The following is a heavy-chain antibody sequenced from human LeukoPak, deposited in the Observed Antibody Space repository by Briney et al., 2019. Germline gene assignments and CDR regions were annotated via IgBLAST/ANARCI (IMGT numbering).Heavy chain of an antibody. Sequence: GGSLRLSCAASGFTFSNAWMSWVRQAPGKGLEWVGRIKSKTDGGTTDYAATVKGRFTISRDDSKNTLYLQMNSLKTEDTAVYYCTTDMGSTVTTYSFDYWGQGTLVTVSS. CDR1: GFTFSNAW. CDR3: TTDMGSTVTTYSFDY. V-gene: IGHV3-15*01. CDR2: IKSKTDGGTT. J-gene: IGHJ4*02. D-gene: IGHD4-17*01.